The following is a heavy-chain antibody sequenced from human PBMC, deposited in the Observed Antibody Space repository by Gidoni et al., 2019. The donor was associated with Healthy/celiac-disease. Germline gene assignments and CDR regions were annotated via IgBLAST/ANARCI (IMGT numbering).Heavy chain of an antibody. J-gene: IGHJ2*01. V-gene: IGHV4-39*01. CDR3: ARHRVFFATGLNWYFDL. CDR2: IYYSGST. D-gene: IGHD2-15*01. Sequence: QLQLQESGPGLVKPSETLSLTCTVSGGSISSSRYYWGWIRQPPGKGLEWIGSIYYSGSTYYNPSLKSRVTISVDTSKNQFSLKLSSVTAADTAVYYCARHRVFFATGLNWYFDLWGRGTLVTVSS. CDR1: GGSISSSRYY.